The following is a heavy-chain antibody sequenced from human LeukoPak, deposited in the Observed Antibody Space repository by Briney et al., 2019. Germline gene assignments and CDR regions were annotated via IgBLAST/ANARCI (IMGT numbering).Heavy chain of an antibody. Sequence: SETLSLTCAVYGVSFSGYYWSWIRQPPGKGLEWIGEIKHSGSTNYNPSLKSRVTISVDTSKNQFSLKLSSVTAADTAVYYCARVLGDYYGMDVWGQGTTVTVSS. V-gene: IGHV4-34*01. J-gene: IGHJ6*02. D-gene: IGHD2-15*01. CDR1: GVSFSGYY. CDR3: ARVLGDYYGMDV. CDR2: IKHSGST.